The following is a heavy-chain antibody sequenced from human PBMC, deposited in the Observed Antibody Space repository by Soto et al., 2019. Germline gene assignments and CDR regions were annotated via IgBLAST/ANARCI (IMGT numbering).Heavy chain of an antibody. CDR3: ANSHGLVNFWYFDL. V-gene: IGHV3-23*01. D-gene: IGHD6-19*01. CDR2: ISGSGGST. Sequence: EVQLLESGGGLVQPGGSLRLSCAASRFTFSNYPMNWVRQAPGKGLEWVSGISGSGGSTYYADSVKGRFTISRDNSKNTLYLQMNSLRAEDTALYFCANSHGLVNFWYFDLWGRGTLVTVSS. CDR1: RFTFSNYP. J-gene: IGHJ2*01.